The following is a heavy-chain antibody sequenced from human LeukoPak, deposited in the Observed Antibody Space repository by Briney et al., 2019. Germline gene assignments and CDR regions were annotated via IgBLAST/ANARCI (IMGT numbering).Heavy chain of an antibody. J-gene: IGHJ4*02. V-gene: IGHV3-74*01. Sequence: GGSLRLSCAASGFTFSSYWMHWVRQAPGKGLVWVSRINSDGSSTSYADSVKGRFTISRDNAKNSLYLQMNSLRDEDTAVYYCARGHYYYYDSSGYIPTFDYWGQGTLVTVSS. D-gene: IGHD3-22*01. CDR3: ARGHYYYYDSSGYIPTFDY. CDR1: GFTFSSYW. CDR2: INSDGSST.